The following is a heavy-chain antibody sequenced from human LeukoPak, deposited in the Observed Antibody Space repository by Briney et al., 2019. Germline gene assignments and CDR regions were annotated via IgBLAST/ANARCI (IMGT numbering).Heavy chain of an antibody. D-gene: IGHD3-10*01. V-gene: IGHV4-59*01. CDR1: GGSFSGYY. CDR2: IYYSGST. J-gene: IGHJ5*02. CDR3: ARGGYYGSGNDFRFDP. Sequence: KPSETLSLTCAVYGGSFSGYYWSWIRQPPGKGLEWIGYIYYSGSTNYKPSLKSRVTISVDTSKNQFSLKLSSVTAADTAAYYCARGGYYGSGNDFRFDPWGQGTLVTVSS.